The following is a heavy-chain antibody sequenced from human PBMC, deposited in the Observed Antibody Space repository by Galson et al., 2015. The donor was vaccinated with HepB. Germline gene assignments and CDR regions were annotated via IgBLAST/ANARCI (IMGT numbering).Heavy chain of an antibody. V-gene: IGHV4-59*01. CDR3: ARERYSSSSGDSDYYYYYMDV. J-gene: IGHJ6*03. CDR2: IYYSGSS. D-gene: IGHD6-6*01. Sequence: SETLSLTCTVSGGSISSYYWSWIRQPPGKGLEWIGYIYYSGSSNYNPSLKSRVTISVDTSKNQFSLKLSSVTAADTAVYYCARERYSSSSGDSDYYYYYMDVWAKGPRSPSP. CDR1: GGSISSYY.